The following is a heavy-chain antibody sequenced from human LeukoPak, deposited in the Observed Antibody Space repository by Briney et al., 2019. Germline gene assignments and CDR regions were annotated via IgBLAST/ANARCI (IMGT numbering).Heavy chain of an antibody. J-gene: IGHJ6*02. CDR3: ARDRLETEAKPRGYYGMDV. CDR2: IIPIFGTA. CDR1: GGTFSSYA. V-gene: IGHV1-69*13. Sequence: SVKVSCKASGGTFSSYAINWARQAPGQGLEWMGGIIPIFGTANYAQKFQGRVTITADESTSTAYMELSSLRSEDTAVYYCARDRLETEAKPRGYYGMDVWGQGTTVTVSS. D-gene: IGHD1-1*01.